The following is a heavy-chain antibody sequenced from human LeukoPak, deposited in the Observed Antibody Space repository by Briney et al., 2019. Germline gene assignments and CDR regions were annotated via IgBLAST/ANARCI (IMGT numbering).Heavy chain of an antibody. CDR2: MNPNSGNT. CDR1: GYTFTSYD. CDR3: ARALAAAGHYYYYGMDV. Sequence: GASVKVSCKASGYTFTSYDINWVRQATGQGLEWMGWMNPNSGNTGYAQKFQGRVTMTRNTSISTAYMELSSLRSEDTAVYYCARALAAAGHYYYYGMDVWGQGTTVTVS. D-gene: IGHD6-13*01. V-gene: IGHV1-8*01. J-gene: IGHJ6*02.